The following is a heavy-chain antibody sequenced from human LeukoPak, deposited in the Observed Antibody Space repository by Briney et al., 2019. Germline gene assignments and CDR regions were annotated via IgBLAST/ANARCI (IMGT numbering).Heavy chain of an antibody. Sequence: GGSLRLSCAASGFTFDDYAMHWVRQAPGKGLEWVSLISGDGGSTYYADSVKGRFTISRDNSKNSLYLQMNSLRTEDTALYYCAKSFSPAVVPPGFYYYYGMDVWGQGTTVTVSS. V-gene: IGHV3-43*02. CDR1: GFTFDDYA. J-gene: IGHJ6*02. D-gene: IGHD5-18*01. CDR3: AKSFSPAVVPPGFYYYYGMDV. CDR2: ISGDGGST.